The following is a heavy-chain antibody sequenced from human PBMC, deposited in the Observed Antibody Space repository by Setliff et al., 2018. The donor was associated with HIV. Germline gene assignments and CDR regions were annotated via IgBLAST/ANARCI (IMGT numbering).Heavy chain of an antibody. Sequence: ASVKVSCKASGYTFTASYIHWVRQAPGQGLEWVGRINPSSGATKCAPKFQGRITMTTDTSTTTAYMELTSLKSDDTAVYYCARDTAPSSSASYFQHWGQGTPVTVSS. D-gene: IGHD6-6*01. CDR1: GYTFTASY. V-gene: IGHV1-2*06. CDR3: ARDTAPSSSASYFQH. CDR2: INPSSGAT. J-gene: IGHJ1*01.